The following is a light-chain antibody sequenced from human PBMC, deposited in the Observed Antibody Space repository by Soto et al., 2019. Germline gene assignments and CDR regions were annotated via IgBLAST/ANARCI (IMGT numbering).Light chain of an antibody. CDR2: RAS. V-gene: IGKV3-15*01. Sequence: IVMTQSPATLSVSPGERATLSCRAGQTIYSNVAWYQQRPGQAPRLIIYRASSRATGVPSRFSGSGSGTEFTLTISSLQPDDFATYYCQQYNSYLFGQGTKVDIK. CDR3: QQYNSYL. J-gene: IGKJ1*01. CDR1: QTIYSN.